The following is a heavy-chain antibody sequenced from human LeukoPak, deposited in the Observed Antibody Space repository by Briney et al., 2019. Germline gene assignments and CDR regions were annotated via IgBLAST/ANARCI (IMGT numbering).Heavy chain of an antibody. CDR3: ARRHYYYYGMDV. V-gene: IGHV1-2*02. J-gene: IGHJ6*02. CDR1: GYTFTGYC. CDR2: INPNSGGT. Sequence: ASVKVSCKASGYTFTGYCMHWVRQAPGQGLEWMGWINPNSGGTNYAQKFQGRVTMTRDTSISTAYMELSRLRSDDTAVYYCARRHYYYYGMDVWGQGTTVTVSS.